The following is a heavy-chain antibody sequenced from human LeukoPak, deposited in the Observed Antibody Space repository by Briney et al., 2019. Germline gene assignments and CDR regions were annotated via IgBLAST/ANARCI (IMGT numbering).Heavy chain of an antibody. CDR2: IIPIFGTA. J-gene: IGHJ5*02. Sequence: SVKVSCKASGGTFSSYAISWVRQAPGQGLEWMGGIIPIFGTANYAQKFQGRVTITADESTSTAYMELSSLRSEDTAVYYCARDGGEYYNSSGYYYGAFDPWGQGTLVTVSS. CDR1: GGTFSSYA. CDR3: ARDGGEYYNSSGYYYGAFDP. V-gene: IGHV1-69*13. D-gene: IGHD3-22*01.